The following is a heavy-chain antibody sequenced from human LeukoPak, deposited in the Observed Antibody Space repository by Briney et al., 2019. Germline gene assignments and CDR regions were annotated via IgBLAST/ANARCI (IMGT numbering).Heavy chain of an antibody. CDR3: ARDRMITFGGVIVWDAFDI. CDR2: IYHSGST. D-gene: IGHD3-16*02. V-gene: IGHV4-59*12. Sequence: SETLSLTCTVSGVSISSYFWSWIRQPPGKGLEWIGYIYHSGSTFYNPSLKSRVSISLDTSKNQFSLKLSSVTAADTAVYYCARDRMITFGGVIVWDAFDIWGQGTMVTVSS. J-gene: IGHJ3*02. CDR1: GVSISSYF.